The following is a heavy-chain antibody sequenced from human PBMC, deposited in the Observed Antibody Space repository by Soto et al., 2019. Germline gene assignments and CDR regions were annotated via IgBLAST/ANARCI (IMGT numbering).Heavy chain of an antibody. V-gene: IGHV1-69*12. CDR3: AREEVGGNYTPFDY. Sequence: QVQLVQSGAEVKKPGSSVKVSCKASGGTFSSYAISWVRQAPGQGLEWMGGIIPIFGTAHYAQKFQGRVTVTADESTSTAYMELSSLSSEDTAVYYCAREEVGGNYTPFDYWGQGTLVTVSS. CDR2: IIPIFGTA. D-gene: IGHD4-4*01. J-gene: IGHJ4*02. CDR1: GGTFSSYA.